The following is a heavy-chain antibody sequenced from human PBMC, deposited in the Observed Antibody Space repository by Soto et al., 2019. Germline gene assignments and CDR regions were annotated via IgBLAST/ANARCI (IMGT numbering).Heavy chain of an antibody. CDR3: ARGDRGGSGSPASYYYSGLDV. V-gene: IGHV3-23*01. D-gene: IGHD3-10*01. Sequence: DVQLLESGGHLVQPGGSLRLSCAASGFTFSSYAMSWVRQAPGKGLEWVSSVSAGGDMTYYSDSVKGRFTISRDNSNNPLFLQMNGLRTEDTALYSCARGDRGGSGSPASYYYSGLDVWGQGTTVTVS. CDR1: GFTFSSYA. CDR2: VSAGGDMT. J-gene: IGHJ6*02.